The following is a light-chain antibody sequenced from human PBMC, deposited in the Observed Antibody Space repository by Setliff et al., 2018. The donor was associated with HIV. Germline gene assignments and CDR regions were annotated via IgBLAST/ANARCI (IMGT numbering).Light chain of an antibody. Sequence: QSALTQPASVSGSPGQSITISCTGTSNDVGRYNLVSWYQQQPGKPPKLMIYQVSKRPSGVSNRFSGSKSGNTASLTISGLQAEDEADYYCCSNTGSNTYVFGTGTKVTVL. CDR3: CSNTGSNTYV. J-gene: IGLJ1*01. V-gene: IGLV2-23*02. CDR2: QVS. CDR1: SNDVGRYNL.